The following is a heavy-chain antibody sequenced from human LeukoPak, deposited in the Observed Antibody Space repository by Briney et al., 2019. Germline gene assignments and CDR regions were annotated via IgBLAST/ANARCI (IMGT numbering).Heavy chain of an antibody. J-gene: IGHJ3*02. Sequence: ASVKVSCKASGYTFTSYGISWVRQAPGRGLEWMGWISAYNGNTNYAQKLQGRVTMTTDTSTSTAYMELRSLRSDDTAVYYCARGVRDIVVVPAAIDAFDIWGQGTMVTVSS. CDR3: ARGVRDIVVVPAAIDAFDI. D-gene: IGHD2-2*01. CDR1: GYTFTSYG. CDR2: ISAYNGNT. V-gene: IGHV1-18*01.